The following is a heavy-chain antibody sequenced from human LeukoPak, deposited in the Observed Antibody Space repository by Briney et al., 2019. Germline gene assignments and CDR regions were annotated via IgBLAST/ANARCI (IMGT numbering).Heavy chain of an antibody. V-gene: IGHV5-51*01. Sequence: GESLKISCKGSGYRFTSYWIGWVRQMPGKGLEWMGIIYPSDSDTRYSPSFQGQVTISADKSISTAYLQWSSLKASDTAMYYCARQKMATTALIWGQGTMVTVSS. D-gene: IGHD5-24*01. CDR1: GYRFTSYW. CDR3: ARQKMATTALI. CDR2: IYPSDSDT. J-gene: IGHJ3*02.